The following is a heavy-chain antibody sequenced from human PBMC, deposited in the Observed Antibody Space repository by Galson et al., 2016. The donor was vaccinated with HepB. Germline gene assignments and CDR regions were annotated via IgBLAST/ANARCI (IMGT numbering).Heavy chain of an antibody. CDR1: GYIFTSYG. D-gene: IGHD3-10*01. CDR2: ISIHGGKT. V-gene: IGHV1-18*04. Sequence: SVKVSCKASGYIFTSYGMTWVRQAPGQGLEWVGWISIHGGKTDYAQKFQGRVNTTTDITASTAYLEPRSLRLAATAAYYCATGDPDGDFWGQGTLVTVSS. J-gene: IGHJ4*02. CDR3: ATGDPDGDF.